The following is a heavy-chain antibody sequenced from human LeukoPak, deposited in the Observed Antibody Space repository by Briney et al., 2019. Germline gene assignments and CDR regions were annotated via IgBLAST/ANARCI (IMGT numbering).Heavy chain of an antibody. D-gene: IGHD3-22*01. Sequence: NPGGALRLSCAASGFSFSTYSMNWVRQAAGKGPEWVSSITSSPTYIYYADSVKGRFTISRDNAKNSVYLQMNSLRVEDTAVYYCAREMTYDSDSSGFVWGQGTLVTVSS. CDR2: ITSSPTYI. J-gene: IGHJ4*02. CDR1: GFSFSTYS. V-gene: IGHV3-21*01. CDR3: AREMTYDSDSSGFV.